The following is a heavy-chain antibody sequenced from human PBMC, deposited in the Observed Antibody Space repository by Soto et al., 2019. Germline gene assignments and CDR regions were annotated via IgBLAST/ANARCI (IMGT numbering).Heavy chain of an antibody. CDR1: GGSISSSSYY. D-gene: IGHD2-15*01. Sequence: PSETLSLTCTVSGGSISSSSYYWGWIRQPPGKGLEWIGSIYYSGSTYYNPSLKSRVTISVDTSKNQFSLKLSSVTAADTAVYFCAISYCSGGSCYGGFDYGGRGTLVTVPS. CDR2: IYYSGST. J-gene: IGHJ4*02. CDR3: AISYCSGGSCYGGFDY. V-gene: IGHV4-39*01.